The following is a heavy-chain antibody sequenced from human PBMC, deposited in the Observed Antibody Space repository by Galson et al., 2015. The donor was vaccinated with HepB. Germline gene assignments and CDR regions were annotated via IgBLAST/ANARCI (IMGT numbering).Heavy chain of an antibody. D-gene: IGHD6-19*01. CDR3: VREVGIAVAAACDY. J-gene: IGHJ4*02. CDR1: GYTFTGYY. CDR2: INPNSGGT. V-gene: IGHV1-2*04. Sequence: SVKVSCKASGYTFTGYYMHWVRQAPGQGLEWMGWINPNSGGTNYAQKFQGWVTMTRDTSISTAYMELSRLRSDDTAVYYCVREVGIAVAAACDYWGQGTLVTVSS.